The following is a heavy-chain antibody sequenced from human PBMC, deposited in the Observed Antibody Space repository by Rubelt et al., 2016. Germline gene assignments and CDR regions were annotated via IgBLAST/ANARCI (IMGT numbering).Heavy chain of an antibody. CDR3: ARDTGWGFCMDV. V-gene: IGHV4-38-2*02. D-gene: IGHD3-9*01. Sequence: QVQLQQWGAGLLRPSQTLSLACSVSGYSIGSGYYWAWIRQPPGKGLEWVGNIHHSGNPYYNLSLTSRVSISLDTSRNQFFRQLNLVTAADTATYYCARDTGWGFCMDVWGEGTTVTVAS. CDR2: IHHSGNP. J-gene: IGHJ6*03. CDR1: GYSIGSGYY.